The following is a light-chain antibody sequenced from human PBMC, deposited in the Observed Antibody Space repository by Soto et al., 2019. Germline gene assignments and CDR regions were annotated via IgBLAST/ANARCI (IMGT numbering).Light chain of an antibody. J-gene: IGKJ1*01. CDR2: GAS. CDR1: QSVSSN. Sequence: EIMMTQSPDTLSVSPGERATLSCRATQSVSSNLAWYQQKPGQAPRLLIHGASNRATGIPDRFSGSGSGTEFTLNISSLQYEDLAVYYCQQYNNWPQTFGQGTKVDIK. V-gene: IGKV3D-15*01. CDR3: QQYNNWPQT.